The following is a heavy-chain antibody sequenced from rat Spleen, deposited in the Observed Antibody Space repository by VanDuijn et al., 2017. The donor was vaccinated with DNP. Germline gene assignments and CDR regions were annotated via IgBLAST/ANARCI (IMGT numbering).Heavy chain of an antibody. CDR3: ARQLGDFDY. D-gene: IGHD5-1*01. J-gene: IGHJ2*01. CDR2: ISYDGSRT. Sequence: EVQLVESGGGLVQPGRSLKLSCAASGFTFSDYYMAWVRQPPTKGLEWVASISYDGSRTYYRDSVKGRFTISRDNAKSTLYLQMDSLRSEDTATYYCARQLGDFDYWGQGVMVTVSS. V-gene: IGHV5-22*01. CDR1: GFTFSDYY.